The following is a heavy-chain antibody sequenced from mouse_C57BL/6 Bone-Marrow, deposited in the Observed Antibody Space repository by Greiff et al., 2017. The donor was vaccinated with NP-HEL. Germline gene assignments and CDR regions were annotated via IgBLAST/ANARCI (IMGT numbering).Heavy chain of an antibody. D-gene: IGHD2-3*01. CDR3: ARRGLYDGYSFGYFDV. CDR2: ISNLAYSI. Sequence: EVHLVESGGGLVQPGGSLKLSCAASGFTFSDYGMAWVRQAPRKGPEWVAFISNLAYSIYYADTVTGRFTISRENAKNTLYLEMSSLRSEDTAMYYCARRGLYDGYSFGYFDVWGTGTTVTVSS. CDR1: GFTFSDYG. V-gene: IGHV5-15*01. J-gene: IGHJ1*03.